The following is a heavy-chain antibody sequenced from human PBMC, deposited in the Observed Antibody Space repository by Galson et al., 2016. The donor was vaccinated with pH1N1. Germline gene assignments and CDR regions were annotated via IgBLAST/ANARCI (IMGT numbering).Heavy chain of an antibody. CDR2: IYYSGST. V-gene: IGHV4-31*03. Sequence: TLSLTCTVSGGSISSGGYYWSWIRQHPGKGLEWIGYIYYSGSTYYNPSLKSRVIISVDTSKNQFSLNLRSVPAADTAVYYCVRAYYDSRPRNWFAPWGQGTLVTVSS. CDR1: GGSISSGGYY. CDR3: VRAYYDSRPRNWFAP. J-gene: IGHJ5*02. D-gene: IGHD3-22*01.